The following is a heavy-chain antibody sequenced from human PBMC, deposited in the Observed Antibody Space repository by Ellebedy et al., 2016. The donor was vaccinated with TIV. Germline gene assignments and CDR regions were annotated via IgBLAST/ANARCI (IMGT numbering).Heavy chain of an antibody. D-gene: IGHD3-16*01. V-gene: IGHV3-21*01. Sequence: GESLKISXAASGFTFSSYSMNWVRQAPGKGLEWVSSISSSSSYIYYADSVKGRFTISRDNAKNSLYLQMNSLRAEDTAVYYCARGGAFDYWGQGTLVTVSS. J-gene: IGHJ4*02. CDR1: GFTFSSYS. CDR3: ARGGAFDY. CDR2: ISSSSSYI.